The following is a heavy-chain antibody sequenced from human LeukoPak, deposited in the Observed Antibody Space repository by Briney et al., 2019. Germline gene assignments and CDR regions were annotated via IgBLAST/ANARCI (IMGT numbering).Heavy chain of an antibody. CDR3: ATRGNSNGNPFDS. CDR2: ISGYGDTT. J-gene: IGHJ4*01. D-gene: IGHD5-18*01. V-gene: IGHV3-23*01. CDR1: GFTFSSYD. Sequence: GGSLRLSCAASGFTFSSYDMSWVRQAPGQGLEWVSGISGYGDTTDHADSLKGRFSISRDNSTNILYLQMNSLTADDTAIYYCATRGNSNGNPFDSWGDGNLVPVSS.